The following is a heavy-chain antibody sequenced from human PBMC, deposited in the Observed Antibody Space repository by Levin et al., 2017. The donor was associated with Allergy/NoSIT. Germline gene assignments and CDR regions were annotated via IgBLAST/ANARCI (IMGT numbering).Heavy chain of an antibody. CDR3: ARRRDEGLVSTAIDDWFDP. J-gene: IGHJ5*02. V-gene: IGHV5-51*01. CDR1: GYTFTNYW. Sequence: GESLKISCQGSGYTFTNYWIGWVRLVPGKGLEWVGIIHPGDFETTYSPSFEGQVTISADRSINTAYLQWSSLRASDSGIYYCARRRDEGLVSTAIDDWFDPWGQGTLVTVSS. D-gene: IGHD6-19*01. CDR2: IHPGDFET.